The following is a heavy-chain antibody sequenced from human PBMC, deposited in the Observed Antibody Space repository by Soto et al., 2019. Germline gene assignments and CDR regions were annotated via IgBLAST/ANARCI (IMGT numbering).Heavy chain of an antibody. CDR2: TYYRSKWFN. Sequence: PSPTLSLTCAISGDSVSSNSAAWNWIRQSPSRGLEWLGRTYYRSKWFNDYAVSVQSRITINADTSKNQVSLQVNSVTPEDTAVYYCAKGGGSGYDTISVYYFDYWGQGTLVTVSS. D-gene: IGHD5-12*01. CDR3: AKGGGSGYDTISVYYFDY. CDR1: GDSVSSNSAA. J-gene: IGHJ4*02. V-gene: IGHV6-1*01.